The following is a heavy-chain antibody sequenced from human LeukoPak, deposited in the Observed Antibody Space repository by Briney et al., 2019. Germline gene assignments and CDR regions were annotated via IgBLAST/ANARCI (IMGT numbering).Heavy chain of an antibody. CDR1: GGSISSGGYY. Sequence: PSQTLSLTCTVSGGSISSGGYYWSWIRQHPGKGLEWIGYIYYSGSTYYNPSLKSRVTISVDTSKNQFSLKLSSVTAADTAVYYFARGSKDFWGGPLMVDPWGQGTLVTVSS. CDR2: IYYSGST. V-gene: IGHV4-31*03. D-gene: IGHD3-3*01. CDR3: ARGSKDFWGGPLMVDP. J-gene: IGHJ5*02.